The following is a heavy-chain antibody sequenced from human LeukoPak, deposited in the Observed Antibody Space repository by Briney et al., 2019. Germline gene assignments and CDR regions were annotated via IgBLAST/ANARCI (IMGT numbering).Heavy chain of an antibody. Sequence: GGSLRLSCAVSGITFSKYWMHWVRQVPGKGLVWVSRIHSDGSTTDYADSVKGRFTITRDSAKNTLYLEMNSLRVEDTAVYYCTRDANHYGGMDVWGQGTTVTVSS. V-gene: IGHV3-74*01. CDR2: IHSDGSTT. J-gene: IGHJ6*02. CDR1: GITFSKYW. CDR3: TRDANHYGGMDV.